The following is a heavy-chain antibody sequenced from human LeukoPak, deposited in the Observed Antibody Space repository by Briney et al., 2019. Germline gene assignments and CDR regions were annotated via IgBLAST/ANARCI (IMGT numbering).Heavy chain of an antibody. D-gene: IGHD2-21*02. V-gene: IGHV3-48*03. J-gene: IGHJ4*02. CDR1: GFTFSSYE. CDR2: ISSSGSTI. Sequence: GGSLRLSCAASGFTFSSYEMNWVRQAPGKGLEWVSYISSSGSTIYYADSVKGRFTISRDNAKNSLYLQTNSLRAEDTAVYYCARGGDYGGFDYWGQGTLVTVSS. CDR3: ARGGDYGGFDY.